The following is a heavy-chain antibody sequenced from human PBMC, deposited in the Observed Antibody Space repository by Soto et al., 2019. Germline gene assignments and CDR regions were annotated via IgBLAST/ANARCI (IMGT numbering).Heavy chain of an antibody. Sequence: EVQLVESGGGLAQPGRSLRLSCAASGFTFDDYAMHWARQAPGKGLEWVSGISWNSDSIGYADSVKGRFTISRDNAKKSLYLQMNSLRAEDTALYYCASGRGYDILTGYYPYFDYWGQGTLVTVSS. CDR2: ISWNSDSI. CDR3: ASGRGYDILTGYYPYFDY. J-gene: IGHJ4*02. D-gene: IGHD3-9*01. V-gene: IGHV3-9*01. CDR1: GFTFDDYA.